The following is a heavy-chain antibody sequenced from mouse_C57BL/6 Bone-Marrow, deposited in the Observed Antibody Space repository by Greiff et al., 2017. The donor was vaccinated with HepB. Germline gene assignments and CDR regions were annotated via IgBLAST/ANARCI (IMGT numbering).Heavy chain of an antibody. CDR3: AREGYYGSSSAWFAY. CDR2: IDPANGNT. J-gene: IGHJ3*01. CDR1: GFNIKNTY. Sequence: EVQRVESVAELVRPGASVKLSCTASGFNIKNTYMHWVKQRPGQGLEWIGRIDPANGNTKYAPKFQGKATITADTSSNTAYLQLSSLTSEDTAIYYCAREGYYGSSSAWFAYWGQGTLVTVSA. V-gene: IGHV14-3*01. D-gene: IGHD1-1*01.